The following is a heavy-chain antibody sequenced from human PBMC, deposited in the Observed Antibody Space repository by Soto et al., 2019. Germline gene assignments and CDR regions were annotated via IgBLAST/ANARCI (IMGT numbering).Heavy chain of an antibody. CDR3: AITYYDFDV. CDR1: GFSFSSYD. J-gene: IGHJ6*04. CDR2: VSRNGINT. V-gene: IGHV3-64*01. D-gene: IGHD3-3*01. Sequence: EVQLVQSGGGLVQPGGSLRLSCAASGFSFSSYDLFWVRQAPGKGLEYVSAVSRNGINTYYANSVKGRFTISRDNSKNIMYLQMGTLRAEDMAVYYCAITYYDFDVWGKGTTVIVSS.